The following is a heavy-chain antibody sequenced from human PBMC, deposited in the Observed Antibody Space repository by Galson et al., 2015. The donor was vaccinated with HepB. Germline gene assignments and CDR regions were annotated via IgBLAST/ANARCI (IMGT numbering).Heavy chain of an antibody. Sequence: SLRLSCAASGFTFSSYAMHWVRQAPGKGLEYVSAISSNGGSTYYADSVKGRFTISRDNSKNTLYLQMSSLRAEDTAVYYCVKEGIVVVPAAQKGGYYYYMDVWGKGTTVTVSS. CDR1: GFTFSSYA. V-gene: IGHV3-64D*06. J-gene: IGHJ6*03. D-gene: IGHD2-2*01. CDR3: VKEGIVVVPAAQKGGYYYYMDV. CDR2: ISSNGGST.